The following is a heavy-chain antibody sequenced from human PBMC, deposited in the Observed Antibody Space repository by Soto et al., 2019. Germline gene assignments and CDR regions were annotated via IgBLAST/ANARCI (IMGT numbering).Heavy chain of an antibody. Sequence: QVQLVQSGAEVKKPRSSVKVSFTASGGTFSSYAISWVRQAPEQGLKWMGGIIPIFGTANYAQKIQGRVTITADESTSTAYMELSSLRSEDTAVYYCAIALRGHNPGGQNWYNWFDPWGQGTLVTVSS. J-gene: IGHJ5*02. CDR1: GGTFSSYA. CDR3: AIALRGHNPGGQNWYNWFDP. CDR2: IIPIFGTA. V-gene: IGHV1-69*01. D-gene: IGHD1-1*01.